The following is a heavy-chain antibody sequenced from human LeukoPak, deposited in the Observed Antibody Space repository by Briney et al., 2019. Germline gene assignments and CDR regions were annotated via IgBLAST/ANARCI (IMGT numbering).Heavy chain of an antibody. V-gene: IGHV3-23*01. CDR1: GFIFSTYA. CDR3: AAPQAAAN. Sequence: GGSLRLSCATSGFIFSTYALSWVRQAPGRGLEWASSISGSGGSKYHADSLKGRFPISRDSSKNTLYLQMNSLGAEDTAVYYCAAPQAAANWGQGTLVTVSS. J-gene: IGHJ4*02. CDR2: ISGSGGSK. D-gene: IGHD6-13*01.